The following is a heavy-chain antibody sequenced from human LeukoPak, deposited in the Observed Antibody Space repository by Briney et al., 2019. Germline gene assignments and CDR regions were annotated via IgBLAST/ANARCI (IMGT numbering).Heavy chain of an antibody. Sequence: PGGSLRLSCAASGFTFSSYAMSWVRQAPGKGLEWASAISGSGGSTYYADSVKGRFTISRDNSKNTLYLQMNSLRAEDTAVYYCAKGLGAVGYYFGDDAFDIWGQGTMVTVSS. D-gene: IGHD1-26*01. CDR3: AKGLGAVGYYFGDDAFDI. CDR1: GFTFSSYA. J-gene: IGHJ3*02. CDR2: ISGSGGST. V-gene: IGHV3-23*01.